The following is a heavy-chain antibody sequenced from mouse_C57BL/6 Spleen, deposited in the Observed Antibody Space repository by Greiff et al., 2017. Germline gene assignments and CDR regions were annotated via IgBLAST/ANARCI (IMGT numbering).Heavy chain of an antibody. CDR3: ARGGDGAY. Sequence: VKLMESGPGLVQPSQSLSITCTVSGFSLTSYGVHWVRQSPGKGLAWLGVIWSGGSTDYNAAFISRLSISKDNSKSQVFFKMNSLQADDTAIYYCARGGDGAYWGQGTLVTVSA. CDR1: GFSLTSYG. V-gene: IGHV2-2*01. D-gene: IGHD3-3*01. J-gene: IGHJ3*01. CDR2: IWSGGST.